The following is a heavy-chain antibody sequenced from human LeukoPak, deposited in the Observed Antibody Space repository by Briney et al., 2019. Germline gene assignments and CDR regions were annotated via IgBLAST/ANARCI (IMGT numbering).Heavy chain of an antibody. CDR1: GFTISTNY. V-gene: IGHV3-53*01. CDR2: IYSSGST. J-gene: IGHJ4*02. D-gene: IGHD2-21*02. CDR3: ARVVAAMGGIDY. Sequence: GGSLRLSCAASGFTISTNYMSWVRQAPGKGLEWVSIIYSSGSTYYADSVKGRFTISRDNSKNTLYLQMNSLRAEDTAVYYCARVVAAMGGIDYWGQGTLVTVSS.